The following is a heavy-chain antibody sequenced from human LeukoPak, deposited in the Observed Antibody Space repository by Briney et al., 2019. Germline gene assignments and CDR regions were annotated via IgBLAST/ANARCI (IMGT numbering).Heavy chain of an antibody. CDR2: IKQDGGDK. J-gene: IGHJ4*02. D-gene: IGHD1-26*01. CDR3: ARDSEWELLPGGD. V-gene: IGHV3-7*01. Sequence: GGSLRLSCAASGFTFSSFWLSWVRQAPGKGLEWVANIKQDGGDKYYVDSVKGRFTISRDNAKNSLYLQMNSLRAEDTAVYYCARDSEWELLPGGDWGQGTLVTVSS. CDR1: GFTFSSFW.